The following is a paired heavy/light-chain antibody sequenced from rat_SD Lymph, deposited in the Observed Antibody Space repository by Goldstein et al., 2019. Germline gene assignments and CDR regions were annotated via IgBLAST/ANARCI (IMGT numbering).Light chain of an antibody. V-gene: IGKV22S8*01. CDR1: QNINKY. CDR2: NTN. CDR3: LQHNSGYT. Sequence: DIQMTQSPSFLSASVGDRVTINCKASQNINKYLDWYQQKLGEAPKLLIYNTNSLHTGIPSRFSGSGSGTDFTLTISSLQPEDVATYFCLQHNSGYTFGAGTKLELK. J-gene: IGKJ2-1*01.
Heavy chain of an antibody. CDR2: MWNGGGT. Sequence: QVQLKETGPDLVQLTQTLSITCTVSGFSLTTYNVHWVRQPPGKGLEWMGAMWNGGGTDYNSAFKSRLSISRDTSKSQVFLKMNSLQTDDTAKYFCASHYFDYWGQGVMVTVSS. V-gene: IGHV2-64*01. J-gene: IGHJ2*01. CDR1: GFSLTTYN. CDR3: ASHYFDY.